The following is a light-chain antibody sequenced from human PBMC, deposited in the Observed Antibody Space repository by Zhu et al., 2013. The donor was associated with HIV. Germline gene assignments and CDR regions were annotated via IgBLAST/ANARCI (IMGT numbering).Light chain of an antibody. Sequence: DIVMTQSPDALAVSLGERATVNCKSSQSVLFSSNNKNYLAWYQQKPGQPPKLLIYWASTRQPGVPDRFSGSGSGTDFTLNISSLQAEDVAVYYCQQYYSNPRSFGQGTKVEI. CDR2: WAS. J-gene: IGKJ2*04. V-gene: IGKV4-1*01. CDR1: QSVLFSSNNKNY. CDR3: QQYYSNPRS.